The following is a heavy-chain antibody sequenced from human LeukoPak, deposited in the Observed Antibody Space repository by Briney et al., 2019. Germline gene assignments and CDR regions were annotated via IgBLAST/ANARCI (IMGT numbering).Heavy chain of an antibody. Sequence: ASLKVSCNVSGYTFTSYGISWVRQAPGQGVEWMGWISAYNGKTNYAQKLQGRVTMTTDPSTSTTHMELRTLRPDDTALYYCARVPQRYCTNGVCSDTPSTPDYWGQGTMVTVSS. D-gene: IGHD2-8*01. CDR3: ARVPQRYCTNGVCSDTPSTPDY. J-gene: IGHJ4*02. CDR2: ISAYNGKT. CDR1: GYTFTSYG. V-gene: IGHV1-18*01.